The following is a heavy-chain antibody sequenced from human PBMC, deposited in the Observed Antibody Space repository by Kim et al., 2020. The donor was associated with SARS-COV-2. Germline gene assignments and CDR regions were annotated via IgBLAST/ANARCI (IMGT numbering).Heavy chain of an antibody. Sequence: EDSVKGRFTIARDNTKNTLYLQRNSMRDADTAVYYCAKGHRWLQYWYFDLWGRGTLVTVFS. J-gene: IGHJ2*01. D-gene: IGHD5-12*01. CDR3: AKGHRWLQYWYFDL. V-gene: IGHV3-23*01.